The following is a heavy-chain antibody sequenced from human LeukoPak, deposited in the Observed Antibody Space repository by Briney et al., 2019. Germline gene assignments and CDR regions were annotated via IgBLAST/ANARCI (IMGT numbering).Heavy chain of an antibody. J-gene: IGHJ4*02. CDR1: GYTSTGYY. CDR2: INPNTGGT. D-gene: IGHD5-18*01. V-gene: IGHV1-2*06. CDR3: ARDRSGYSYGEPLDH. Sequence: ASVKVSCKASGYTSTGYYLHWVRQAPGQGLEWLGRINPNTGGTDDAQKFQGRVTMTRDTSINTAYMELSRLRPDDTAVYYCARDRSGYSYGEPLDHWGQGTLVIVSS.